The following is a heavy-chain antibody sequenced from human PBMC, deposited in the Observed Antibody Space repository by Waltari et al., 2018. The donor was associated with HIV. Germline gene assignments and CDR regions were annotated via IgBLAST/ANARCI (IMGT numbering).Heavy chain of an antibody. V-gene: IGHV4-4*02. D-gene: IGHD6-19*01. CDR3: AASPGWWRLDY. Sequence: QVQLQESGPGLVNPSGTLSLTCALSGVSISSGYWWTWVRQPPGKGLEWIGEVHHSGGPKYNPSLKSRVTISVDNSKNQFSLRLNSVTAADTAVYYCAASPGWWRLDYWGQGTLVSVSS. CDR2: VHHSGGP. CDR1: GVSISSGYW. J-gene: IGHJ4*02.